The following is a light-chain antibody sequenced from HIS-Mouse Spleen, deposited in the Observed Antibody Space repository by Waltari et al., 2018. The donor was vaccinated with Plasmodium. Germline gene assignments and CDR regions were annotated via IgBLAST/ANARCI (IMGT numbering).Light chain of an antibody. V-gene: IGLV3-10*01. Sequence: SYELTQPPSVSVSPGQTARSTCSGDALPKKYAYWYQQTSGQAPVLVIYEDSKRPSGIPEGFSGSRSGTIATLTISGAQVEDEGDYYCYSTDSSGNHRVFGGGTKLTVL. CDR3: YSTDSSGNHRV. CDR2: EDS. CDR1: ALPKKY. J-gene: IGLJ3*02.